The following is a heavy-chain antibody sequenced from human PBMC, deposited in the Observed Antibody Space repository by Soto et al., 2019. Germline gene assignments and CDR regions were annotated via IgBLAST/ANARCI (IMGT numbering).Heavy chain of an antibody. V-gene: IGHV3-33*01. CDR2: IWYDGSNK. CDR1: GFTFSSYG. J-gene: IGHJ6*02. D-gene: IGHD3-22*01. CDR3: ARDVIXYYDSSGQTAYYYYGMDV. Sequence: GGSLRLSCAASGFTFSSYGMHWVRQAPGKGLEWVAVIWYDGSNKYYADSVKGRFTISRDNSKNTLYLQMNSLRAEDTAVYYCARDVIXYYDSSGQTAYYYYGMDVWGQGTTVTV.